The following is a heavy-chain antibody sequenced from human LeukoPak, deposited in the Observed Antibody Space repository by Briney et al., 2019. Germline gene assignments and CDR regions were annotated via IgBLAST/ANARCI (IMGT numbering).Heavy chain of an antibody. V-gene: IGHV1-46*01. Sequence: ASVKVSCKASGYTFTSYYMHWVRQAPGQGLEWMGIINPSGGSTSYAQKFQGRVTMTRDMSTSTVYMELSSLRSEDTAVYYCAREHYGSGSYRPTGFDYWGQGTLVTVSS. D-gene: IGHD3-10*01. CDR3: AREHYGSGSYRPTGFDY. CDR2: INPSGGST. J-gene: IGHJ4*02. CDR1: GYTFTSYY.